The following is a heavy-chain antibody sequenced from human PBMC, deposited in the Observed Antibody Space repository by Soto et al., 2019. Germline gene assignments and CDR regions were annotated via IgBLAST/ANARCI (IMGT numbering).Heavy chain of an antibody. CDR3: ANLGGDYSSSSWFDP. D-gene: IGHD6-6*01. CDR2: IIPILGIA. J-gene: IGHJ5*02. CDR1: GGTFSSYT. V-gene: IGHV1-69*02. Sequence: SVKVSCKASGGTFSSYTISWVRQAPGQGLEWMGRIIPILGIANYAQKFQGRVTITADKSTSTAYMELSSLRSEDTAVYYCANLGGDYSSSSWFDPWGQGTLVTVSS.